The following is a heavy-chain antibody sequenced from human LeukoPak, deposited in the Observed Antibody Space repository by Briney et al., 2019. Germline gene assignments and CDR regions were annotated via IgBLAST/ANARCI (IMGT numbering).Heavy chain of an antibody. D-gene: IGHD2-15*01. V-gene: IGHV3-21*01. J-gene: IGHJ6*02. CDR3: ARDPTPRYCSGGSCYTHYGMDV. Sequence: PGGSLRLSCAASGFTFSSYTMNWVRQAPGKGLEWVSSISSSSSYIYYADSVKGRLIISRDNAKNPLYLQMNSLRAEDTAVYYCARDPTPRYCSGGSCYTHYGMDVWGQGTTVTVPS. CDR1: GFTFSSYT. CDR2: ISSSSSYI.